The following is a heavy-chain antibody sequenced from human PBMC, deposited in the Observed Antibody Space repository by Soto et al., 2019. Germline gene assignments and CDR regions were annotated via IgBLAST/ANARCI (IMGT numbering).Heavy chain of an antibody. CDR1: GYTLTELS. J-gene: IGHJ4*02. Sequence: ASVKVSCKVSGYTLTELSMHWVRQAPGKGLEWMGGFDPEDGETIYAQKFQGRVTMTEDTSTDTAYMELSSLRSEDTAVYYCATLSYAPGWLSGLWSGYYQDYWGQGTLVTVSS. CDR3: ATLSYAPGWLSGLWSGYYQDY. V-gene: IGHV1-24*01. D-gene: IGHD3-3*01. CDR2: FDPEDGET.